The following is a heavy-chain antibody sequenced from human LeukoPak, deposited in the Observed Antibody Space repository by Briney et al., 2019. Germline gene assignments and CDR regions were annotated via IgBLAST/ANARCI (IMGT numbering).Heavy chain of an antibody. Sequence: GGSLRLSCEASGFIFSNYYMAWVRQAPGKGLEWVANIKKDGSEKYYVDSVKGRFTISRDNAENSLYLEMNSLRAEDTAVYHCATSGDLGNDYWGQGTLVTVSS. D-gene: IGHD2-21*01. V-gene: IGHV3-7*01. J-gene: IGHJ4*02. CDR3: ATSGDLGNDY. CDR2: IKKDGSEK. CDR1: GFIFSNYY.